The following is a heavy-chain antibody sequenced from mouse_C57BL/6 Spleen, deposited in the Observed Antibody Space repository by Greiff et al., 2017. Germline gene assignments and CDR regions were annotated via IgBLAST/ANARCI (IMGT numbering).Heavy chain of an antibody. J-gene: IGHJ2*01. V-gene: IGHV1-82*01. CDR1: GYAFSSSW. Sequence: LQESGPELVKPGASVKISCKASGYAFSSSWMNWVKQRPGKGLEWIGRIYPGDGDTNYNGKFKGKATLTADKSSSTAYMQLSSLTSEDSAVYFCARSRGNYFDYWGQGTTLTVSS. CDR2: IYPGDGDT. CDR3: ARSRGNYFDY.